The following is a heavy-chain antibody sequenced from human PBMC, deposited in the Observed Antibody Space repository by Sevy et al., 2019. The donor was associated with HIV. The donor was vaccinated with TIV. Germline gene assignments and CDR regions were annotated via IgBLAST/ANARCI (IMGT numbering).Heavy chain of an antibody. Sequence: GGSLRLSCAASGFTFSSYSMNWVRQAPGKGLEWVSYISSSSSTRYYADSVKGRFTISRDNAKNSLYLQMNSLRDEDTAVYYCARGRDGYNSRYYGMDVWGQGTTVTVSS. CDR3: ARGRDGYNSRYYGMDV. D-gene: IGHD5-12*01. J-gene: IGHJ6*02. CDR2: ISSSSSTR. V-gene: IGHV3-48*02. CDR1: GFTFSSYS.